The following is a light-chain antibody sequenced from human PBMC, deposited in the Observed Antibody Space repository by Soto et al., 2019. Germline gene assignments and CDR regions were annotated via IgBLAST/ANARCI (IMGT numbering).Light chain of an antibody. Sequence: EIVMTQSPGILSLSPVERATLSCRASQSIRNYLAWYQQKPGQAPRLLIYDASNRATGIPARFSGSGSGTDFILTISSLEPEDSGVYYCQQRNDWVTFGGGTKVDIK. CDR2: DAS. CDR3: QQRNDWVT. V-gene: IGKV3-11*01. CDR1: QSIRNY. J-gene: IGKJ4*01.